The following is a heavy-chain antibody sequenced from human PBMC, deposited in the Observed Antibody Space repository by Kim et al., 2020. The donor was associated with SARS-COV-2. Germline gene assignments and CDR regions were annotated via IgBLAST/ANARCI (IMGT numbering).Heavy chain of an antibody. Sequence: SETLSLTCTVSGGSISSYYWSWIRQPPGKGLEWIGYIYYSGSTNYNPSLKSRVTISVDTSKNQFSLKLSSVTAADTAVYYCARHSSGWSYYFDYWGQGTLVTVSS. CDR3: ARHSSGWSYYFDY. V-gene: IGHV4-59*08. J-gene: IGHJ4*02. CDR1: GGSISSYY. CDR2: IYYSGST. D-gene: IGHD6-19*01.